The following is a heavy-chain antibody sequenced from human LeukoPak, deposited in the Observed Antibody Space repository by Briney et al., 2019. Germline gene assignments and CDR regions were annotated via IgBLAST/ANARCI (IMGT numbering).Heavy chain of an antibody. Sequence: SETLSLTCTVSGGSLNSYYWSWIRQPPGKGLEWIGYISYSGSTNYNPSLKSRVTISVDTSKNQFSLKLRSVTAADTAVYYCAADFWSPFDYWGQGTLVTVSS. D-gene: IGHD3-3*01. CDR2: ISYSGST. CDR3: AADFWSPFDY. J-gene: IGHJ4*02. V-gene: IGHV4-59*01. CDR1: GGSLNSYY.